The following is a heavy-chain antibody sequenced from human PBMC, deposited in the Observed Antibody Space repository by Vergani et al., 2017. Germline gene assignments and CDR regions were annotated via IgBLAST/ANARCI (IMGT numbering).Heavy chain of an antibody. V-gene: IGHV4-59*01. J-gene: IGHJ5*02. CDR1: GGSISSYY. CDR2: IYYSGST. D-gene: IGHD2-2*01. Sequence: QVQLQESGPGLVKPSETLSLTCTVSGGSISSYYWSWIRQPPGKGLEWIGYIYYSGSTNYNPSLKSRVTISVDTSKNHFSLRLSSVPAADTAVYYCARDSTHCSSTSCYDWFDPWGQGTLVTVSS. CDR3: ARDSTHCSSTSCYDWFDP.